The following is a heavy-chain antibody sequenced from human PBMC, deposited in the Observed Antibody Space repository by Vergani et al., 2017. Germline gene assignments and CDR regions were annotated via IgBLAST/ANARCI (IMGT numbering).Heavy chain of an antibody. J-gene: IGHJ5*02. V-gene: IGHV1-24*01. CDR3: ATEWEQTIGGFDP. D-gene: IGHD1-26*01. Sequence: QVQLVQSGAEVKKPGASVKVSCKASGYTLTELSMHWVRQAPGKGLEWMGGFDPEDGETIYAQKFQGRVTMIRDTSTSTVYMELSSLRSEDTAVYYCATEWEQTIGGFDPWGQGTLVTVSS. CDR2: FDPEDGET. CDR1: GYTLTELS.